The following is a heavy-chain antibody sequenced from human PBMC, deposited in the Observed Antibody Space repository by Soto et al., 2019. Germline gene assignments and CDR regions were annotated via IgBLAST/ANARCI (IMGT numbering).Heavy chain of an antibody. CDR2: ISGSGGST. CDR3: AKTKWIWGYSGYDPNDYFDY. V-gene: IGHV3-23*01. CDR1: GFTFSSYA. J-gene: IGHJ4*02. D-gene: IGHD5-12*01. Sequence: GGSLRLSCAASGFTFSSYAMSWVRQAPGKGLEWVSAISGSGGSTYYADSVKGRFTISRDNSKNTLYLQMNSLRAEDTAVYYCAKTKWIWGYSGYDPNDYFDYWGQGTLVTVSS.